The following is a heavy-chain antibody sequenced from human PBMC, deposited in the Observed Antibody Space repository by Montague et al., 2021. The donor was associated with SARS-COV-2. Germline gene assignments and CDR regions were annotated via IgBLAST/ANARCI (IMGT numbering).Heavy chain of an antibody. CDR1: GXSLSSGGYY. D-gene: IGHD3/OR15-3a*01. CDR3: ARDLGRTGYYYGLDV. V-gene: IGHV4-31*03. J-gene: IGHJ6*02. CDR2: FYYSGST. Sequence: TLSLTCTVSGXSLSSGGYYWSWIRQLPGKGLEWLGYFYYSGSTYYNPSLKSRVFISADMSKNQFFLNLTSVTAADAAVYYCARDLGRTGYYYGLDVWGQGTTVTGSS.